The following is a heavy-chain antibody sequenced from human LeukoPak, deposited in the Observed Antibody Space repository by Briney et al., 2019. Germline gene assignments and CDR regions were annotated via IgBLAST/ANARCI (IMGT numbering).Heavy chain of an antibody. V-gene: IGHV4-39*01. CDR2: VYYTGRT. CDR1: GGSISSASSY. D-gene: IGHD1-26*01. J-gene: IGHJ4*02. Sequence: SETLSLTCTVSGGSISSASSYWGWIRQPPGKGLEWIGTVYYTGRTYNNPSLKNRITISVDTSNNQFSLKVASVTAADTAVYYCASTHAGRYYTTFDSWGQGTLVAVSS. CDR3: ASTHAGRYYTTFDS.